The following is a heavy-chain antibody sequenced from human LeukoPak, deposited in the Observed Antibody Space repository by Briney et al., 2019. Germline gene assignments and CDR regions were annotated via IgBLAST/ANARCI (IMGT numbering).Heavy chain of an antibody. Sequence: GFLRLSCAASGFTVSSNYMSWVRQAPGKGLEWVSVMYSGGSTYYADSVKGRSTISRDNSKNTLYLQMNSLRAEDTAVYYCARGPDYYDSSGYYYPFDYWGQGTLVTVSS. CDR3: ARGPDYYDSSGYYYPFDY. D-gene: IGHD3-22*01. J-gene: IGHJ4*02. V-gene: IGHV3-66*01. CDR1: GFTVSSNY. CDR2: MYSGGST.